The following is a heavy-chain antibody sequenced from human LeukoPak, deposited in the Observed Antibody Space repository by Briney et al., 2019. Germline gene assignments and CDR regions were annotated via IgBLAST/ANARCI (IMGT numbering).Heavy chain of an antibody. Sequence: SETLSLTCTVFGGSMRSHYWTWIRQPPGKRPEWIGYIYDTGSTNYNPSLKRRLTISVDTSNNQFSLKLTSVTAADTAVYHCAKDQIQLWSPYNWFDPWGQGTLVTVSS. J-gene: IGHJ5*02. V-gene: IGHV4-59*11. D-gene: IGHD5-18*01. CDR2: IYDTGST. CDR3: AKDQIQLWSPYNWFDP. CDR1: GGSMRSHY.